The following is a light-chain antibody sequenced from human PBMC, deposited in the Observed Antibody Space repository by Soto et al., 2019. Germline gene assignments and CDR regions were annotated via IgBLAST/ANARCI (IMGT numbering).Light chain of an antibody. CDR3: SSFVAGNNYWV. V-gene: IGLV2-8*01. Sequence: QSVLTQPPSASGSPGRSVTISCTGTSSDVGGYDYVSWFQQHPGKAPKLIIYEVTKRPSGVPDRFSASKSGNTASLTASGLQAEDEADYYCSSFVAGNNYWVFGGGTKLTVL. J-gene: IGLJ3*02. CDR1: SSDVGGYDY. CDR2: EVT.